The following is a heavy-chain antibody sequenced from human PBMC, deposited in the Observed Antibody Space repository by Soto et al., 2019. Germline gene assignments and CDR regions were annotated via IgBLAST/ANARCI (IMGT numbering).Heavy chain of an antibody. D-gene: IGHD2-21*01. Sequence: QVQLQQWGAGLLKPSETLSLTCAVYGGSFSGYYWSWIRQPPGKGLEWIGEINHSGSTNYNPSLKRRVNISVDTAKHQFSLKLSSVTAADTAVYYCARLYISAAYGMDVWGQGTTVTVSS. CDR1: GGSFSGYY. CDR3: ARLYISAAYGMDV. CDR2: INHSGST. J-gene: IGHJ6*02. V-gene: IGHV4-34*01.